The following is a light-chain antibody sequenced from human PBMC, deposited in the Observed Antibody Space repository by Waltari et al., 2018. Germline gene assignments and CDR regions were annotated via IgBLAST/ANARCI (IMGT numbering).Light chain of an antibody. CDR1: QSLVHSDGNTY. Sequence: DVVMTQSPLSLPVTLGQPASIPCTSSQSLVHSDGNTYLNWFHQRPGQSPRRLIYKVSNRDSGVPDRFSGSGSGTDFTLKISRVEAEDVGVYYCMQSIHWPWTFGQGTKVEIK. V-gene: IGKV2-30*02. CDR3: MQSIHWPWT. CDR2: KVS. J-gene: IGKJ1*01.